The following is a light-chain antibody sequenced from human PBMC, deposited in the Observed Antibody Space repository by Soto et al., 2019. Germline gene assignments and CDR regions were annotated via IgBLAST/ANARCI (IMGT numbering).Light chain of an antibody. V-gene: IGKV1-5*03. Sequence: DIQMPQSPSTLSASLGDRFTITCRASQSISSWLAWYQQKPGKAPKLLIYKASSLESGVPSRFSGSGSGTEFTLTISSLQPDDFATYYCQQYNSYSWTFGQGTKVDIK. CDR3: QQYNSYSWT. J-gene: IGKJ1*01. CDR2: KAS. CDR1: QSISSW.